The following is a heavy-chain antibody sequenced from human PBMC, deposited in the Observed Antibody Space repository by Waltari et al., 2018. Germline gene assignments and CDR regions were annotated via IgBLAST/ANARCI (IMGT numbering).Heavy chain of an antibody. CDR3: ARDLPSGAPGFDY. CDR1: EFTFSNYW. CDR2: IKQDGSEK. D-gene: IGHD3-10*01. Sequence: EVQLVESGGGLVQPGGSLRLSCAASEFTFSNYWMSWVRQAPGKGLEWVANIKQDGSEKLYVDSVKCRFTISRDNAKNSVYLQMNSLRAEDTAVYYCARDLPSGAPGFDYWGQGTLVSVSS. V-gene: IGHV3-7*01. J-gene: IGHJ4*02.